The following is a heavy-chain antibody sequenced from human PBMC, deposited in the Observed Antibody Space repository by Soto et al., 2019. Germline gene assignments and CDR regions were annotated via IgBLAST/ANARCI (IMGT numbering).Heavy chain of an antibody. Sequence: SETLSLTCTVSDYSIGSGYYWGWIRQPPGKGLEWIGSIIHSGNTNCNPSLKSRVTMSVDTSKNQFSLKLSSVIAADTAVYYCARDRNSGSRPDASDIWGQGTMVTVSS. J-gene: IGHJ3*02. V-gene: IGHV4-38-2*02. CDR1: DYSIGSGYY. D-gene: IGHD1-26*01. CDR3: ARDRNSGSRPDASDI. CDR2: IIHSGNT.